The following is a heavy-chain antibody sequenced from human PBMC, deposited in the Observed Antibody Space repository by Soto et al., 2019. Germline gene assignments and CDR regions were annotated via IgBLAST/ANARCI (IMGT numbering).Heavy chain of an antibody. CDR1: GGIFGSHG. D-gene: IGHD3-22*01. J-gene: IGHJ3*01. CDR3: VRDRRIYYADPHDEFVASDYEV. V-gene: IGHV1-69*01. Sequence: QVQLIQSEAAVMKPGSSVRVSCTASGGIFGSHGFSWVRQAPGQRLEWVGGFIPIFRTLTYTEKFQARVRIAADESVNTVYLDLSGLTSDDTAVYFCVRDRRIYYADPHDEFVASDYEVWGQGTMCTVSS. CDR2: FIPIFRTL.